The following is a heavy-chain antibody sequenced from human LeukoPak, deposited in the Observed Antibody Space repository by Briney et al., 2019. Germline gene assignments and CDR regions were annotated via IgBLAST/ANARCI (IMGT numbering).Heavy chain of an antibody. Sequence: RGSLRLSCAASGFTFSSYAMSWVRQAPGKGLEWVSAISGSGGSTYYADSVKGQFTISRDNSKNTRYLQMNSLRAEDTAVYYCAKGAYSSGWASGYYFDYWGQGTLVTVSS. CDR2: ISGSGGST. V-gene: IGHV3-23*01. J-gene: IGHJ4*02. CDR1: GFTFSSYA. D-gene: IGHD6-19*01. CDR3: AKGAYSSGWASGYYFDY.